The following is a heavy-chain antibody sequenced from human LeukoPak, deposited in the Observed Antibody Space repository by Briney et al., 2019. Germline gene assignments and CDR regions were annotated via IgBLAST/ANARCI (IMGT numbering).Heavy chain of an antibody. V-gene: IGHV4-39*07. J-gene: IGHJ2*01. Sequence: PSETLSLTCTVSGGSISSSSYYWGWIRQPPGKGLEWIGSIYYSGSTYYNPSLKSRVTISVDTSKNQFSLKMTSVTAADTAVYYCAKIAAAGLQFRYFDLWGRGTLVAVSS. CDR3: AKIAAAGLQFRYFDL. D-gene: IGHD6-13*01. CDR1: GGSISSSSYY. CDR2: IYYSGST.